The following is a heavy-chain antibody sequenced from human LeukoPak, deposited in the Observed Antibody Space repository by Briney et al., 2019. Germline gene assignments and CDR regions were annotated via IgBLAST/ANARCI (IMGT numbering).Heavy chain of an antibody. D-gene: IGHD4-23*01. CDR1: GFTFSSYA. J-gene: IGHJ4*02. V-gene: IGHV3-30*04. CDR2: ISYDGSNK. CDR3: ARSLTVVDNHPPGY. Sequence: GGSLRLSCAASGFTFSSYAMHWVRQAPGKGLEWVAVISYDGSNKYYADSVKGRFTISRDNSKNTLYLQMNSLRAEDTAVYYCARSLTVVDNHPPGYWGQGTLVTVSS.